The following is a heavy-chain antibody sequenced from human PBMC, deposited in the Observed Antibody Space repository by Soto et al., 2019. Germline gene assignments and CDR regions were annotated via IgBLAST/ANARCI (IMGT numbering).Heavy chain of an antibody. CDR2: INSDGSST. J-gene: IGHJ6*02. CDR1: GFTFSSYW. D-gene: IGHD1-7*01. V-gene: IGHV3-74*01. Sequence: EVQLVESGGGLVQPGGSLRLSCAASGFTFSSYWMHWVRQAPGKGLVWVSRINSDGSSTSYADSVKGRFTISRDNAKNTLYLQMNSLRAEDTAVYYCARAGDWNWGYYYYYGMDVWGQGTTVTVSS. CDR3: ARAGDWNWGYYYYYGMDV.